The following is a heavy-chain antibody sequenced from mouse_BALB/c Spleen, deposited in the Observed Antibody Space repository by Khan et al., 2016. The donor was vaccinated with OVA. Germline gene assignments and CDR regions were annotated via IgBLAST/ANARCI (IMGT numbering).Heavy chain of an antibody. CDR2: IGPGSSNT. Sequence: DLVKPGTSVKLYCKASGYTFTSYWINWIKQRPGQGLEWIGRIGPGSSNTYYNEMFKGKAALTVDTSSSTAYIQLSSLSSEDSAVYFCARENYYGRSRYAMDYWGQGTSVTVSS. D-gene: IGHD1-1*01. J-gene: IGHJ4*01. CDR3: ARENYYGRSRYAMDY. V-gene: IGHV1S41*01. CDR1: GYTFTSYW.